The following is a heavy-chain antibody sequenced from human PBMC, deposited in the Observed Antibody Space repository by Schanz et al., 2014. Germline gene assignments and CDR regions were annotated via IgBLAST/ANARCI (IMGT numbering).Heavy chain of an antibody. CDR1: GFTISSYS. J-gene: IGHJ4*02. Sequence: VHLVESGGGLVKRGGSLRLSCAASGFTISSYSMNWVRQAPGKGLEWVTVISYDGSNKYYADSVKGRFTISRDNSKNTLYLQMNTLGAEDSAVYCCARDRDYCSAGSCLTFDYWGQGTLVAVSS. D-gene: IGHD2-15*01. CDR2: ISYDGSNK. CDR3: ARDRDYCSAGSCLTFDY. V-gene: IGHV3-30*03.